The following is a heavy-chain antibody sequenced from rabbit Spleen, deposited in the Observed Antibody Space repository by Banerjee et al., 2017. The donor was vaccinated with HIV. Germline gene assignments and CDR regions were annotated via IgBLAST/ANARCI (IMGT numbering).Heavy chain of an antibody. J-gene: IGHJ4*01. CDR1: GFSFSSSYW. V-gene: IGHV1S40*01. CDR2: IYGGSSANT. Sequence: QSLEESGGDLVKPGASLTLTCTASGFSFSSSYWICWVRQAPGKGLEWVACIYGGSSANTYYANWAKGRFSISRTSSTTVTLQMTSLTAADTATYFCARDLDDVIGWNFGWWGPGTLVTVS. CDR3: ARDLDDVIGWNFGW. D-gene: IGHD4-1*01.